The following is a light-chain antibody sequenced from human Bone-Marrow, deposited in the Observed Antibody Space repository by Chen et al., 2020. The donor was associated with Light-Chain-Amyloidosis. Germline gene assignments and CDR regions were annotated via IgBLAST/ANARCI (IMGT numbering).Light chain of an antibody. CDR3: AAWDDSLNGVV. J-gene: IGLJ2*01. CDR1: TSNIGTYT. CDR2: SDN. V-gene: IGLV1-44*01. Sequence: QSVLTQPPSTSGTPGQRVTISCSGSTSNIGTYTVNWYRQVPGMAPRLLIQSDNQRPSGVPDRFAGAKSGTSASLAISWIQSEDEADYYCAAWDDSLNGVVFGGGTKLTVL.